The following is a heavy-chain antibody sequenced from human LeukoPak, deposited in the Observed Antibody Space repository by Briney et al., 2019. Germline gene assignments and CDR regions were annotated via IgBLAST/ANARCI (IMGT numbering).Heavy chain of an antibody. J-gene: IGHJ4*02. D-gene: IGHD1-26*01. CDR2: ISSSTTYM. CDR3: ARAALSGNLYSGSYYPDY. V-gene: IGHV3-21*01. Sequence: GGSLRLSCAVSGFTFSTYGMDWVRQAPGRGLEWVSSISSSTTYMYYADSVKGRFTISRDDAKNSLYLQMHSLRAEDTAVYYCARAALSGNLYSGSYYPDYWGQGTLVTVSS. CDR1: GFTFSTYG.